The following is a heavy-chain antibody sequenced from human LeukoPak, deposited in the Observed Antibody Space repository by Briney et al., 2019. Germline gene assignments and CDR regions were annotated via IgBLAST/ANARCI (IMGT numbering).Heavy chain of an antibody. CDR1: GGSISSGSYY. D-gene: IGHD6-19*01. J-gene: IGHJ6*03. V-gene: IGHV4-61*02. CDR3: ARVLSSYYYYYMDV. CDR2: IYTSGST. Sequence: SETLSLTCTVSGGSISSGSYYWSWIRQPAGKGLEWIGRIYTSGSTNYNPSLKSRVTISVDTSKNQFSLKLSSVAAADTAAYYCARVLSSYYYYYMDVWGKGTTVTVSS.